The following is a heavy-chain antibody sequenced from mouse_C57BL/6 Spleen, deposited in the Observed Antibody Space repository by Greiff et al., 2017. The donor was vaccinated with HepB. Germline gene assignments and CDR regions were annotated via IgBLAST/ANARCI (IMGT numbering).Heavy chain of an antibody. D-gene: IGHD2-4*01. J-gene: IGHJ2*01. CDR1: GFTFSSYG. CDR2: ISSGGSYT. Sequence: EVQRVESGGDLVKPGGSLKLSCAASGFTFSSYGMSWVRQTPDKRLEWVATISSGGSYTYYPDSVKGRFTISRDNAKNTLYLQMSSLKSEDTAMYYCARQAMITTGYYFDYWGQGTTLTVSS. CDR3: ARQAMITTGYYFDY. V-gene: IGHV5-6*01.